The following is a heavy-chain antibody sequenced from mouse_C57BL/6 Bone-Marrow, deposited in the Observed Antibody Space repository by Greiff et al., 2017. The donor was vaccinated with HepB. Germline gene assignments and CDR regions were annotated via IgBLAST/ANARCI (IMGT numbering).Heavy chain of an antibody. D-gene: IGHD1-1*01. CDR2: IDPEDGET. Sequence: EVKVVESGAELVKPGASVKLSCTASGFNIKDYYMHWVKQRTEQGLEWIGRIDPEDGETKYAPKFQGKATITADTSSNTAYLQLSSLTSEDTAVYYCARSPPDGSSPMDYWGQGTSVTVSS. V-gene: IGHV14-2*01. CDR3: ARSPPDGSSPMDY. J-gene: IGHJ4*01. CDR1: GFNIKDYY.